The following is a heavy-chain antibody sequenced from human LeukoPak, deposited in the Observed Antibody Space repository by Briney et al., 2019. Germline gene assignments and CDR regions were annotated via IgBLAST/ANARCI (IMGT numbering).Heavy chain of an antibody. Sequence: PSETLSLTCTVSGGSISSYYWGWIRQPPGKGLEWIGRIYYSGSTYYNPSLKSRVTISVDTSKNQFSLKLSSVTAADTAVYYCARRGISQGYYMDVWGKGTTVTISS. CDR2: IYYSGST. CDR1: GGSISSYY. V-gene: IGHV4-39*01. J-gene: IGHJ6*03. D-gene: IGHD6-13*01. CDR3: ARRGISQGYYMDV.